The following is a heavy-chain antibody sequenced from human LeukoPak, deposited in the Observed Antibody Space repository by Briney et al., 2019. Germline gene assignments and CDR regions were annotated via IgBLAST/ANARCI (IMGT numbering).Heavy chain of an antibody. Sequence: SETLSLTCTVSVDSMRSYYWSWIRQSPGKGLEWIGYIFYSGTATYNPSLQSRVTFAIDTSKNQFSLRLTSVTAADTAVYYCASCIDLGIVGATSLFEYWGQETPVAVSS. CDR3: ASCIDLGIVGATSLFEY. J-gene: IGHJ4*02. CDR1: VDSMRSYY. D-gene: IGHD1-26*01. V-gene: IGHV4-59*01. CDR2: IFYSGTA.